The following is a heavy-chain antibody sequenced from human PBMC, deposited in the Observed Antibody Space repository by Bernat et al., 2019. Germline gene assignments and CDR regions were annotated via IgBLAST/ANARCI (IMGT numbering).Heavy chain of an antibody. V-gene: IGHV4-39*01. CDR1: GGSISSSGYY. CDR2: IYYSGST. Sequence: QLQLQESGPGLVKPSETLSLTCTVSGGSISSSGYYWGWIRQPPGKGLEWIGNIYYSGSTYYSPSLKSRVTISVDTSKNQFSLKLSSVTAADTAVYYCARRAGDDSSGYYPDYWGQGTLVTVSS. D-gene: IGHD3-22*01. J-gene: IGHJ4*02. CDR3: ARRAGDDSSGYYPDY.